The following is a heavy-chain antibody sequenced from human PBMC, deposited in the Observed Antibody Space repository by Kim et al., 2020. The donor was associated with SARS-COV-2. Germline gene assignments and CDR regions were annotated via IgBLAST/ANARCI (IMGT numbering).Heavy chain of an antibody. V-gene: IGHV6-1*01. J-gene: IGHJ4*02. CDR3: ARDSRQGYYGSGSYSY. D-gene: IGHD3-10*01. Sequence: SVKSRITINPDTSKNQFSLQLNSVTPEDTAVYYCARDSRQGYYGSGSYSYWGQGTLVTVSS.